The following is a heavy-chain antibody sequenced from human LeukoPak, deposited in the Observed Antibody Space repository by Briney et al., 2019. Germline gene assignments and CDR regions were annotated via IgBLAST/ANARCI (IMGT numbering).Heavy chain of an antibody. D-gene: IGHD3-10*01. Sequence: SETLSLTCAVSGGSFTGYYWSWIRQPPGKGLEWIGEINHSGSTNYNPSLKSRVTISVDTSKNQFSLKLSSVTAADTAVYYCARARGMMVRGVYYYMDVWGKGTTVTVSS. J-gene: IGHJ6*03. CDR2: INHSGST. CDR1: GGSFTGYY. V-gene: IGHV4-34*01. CDR3: ARARGMMVRGVYYYMDV.